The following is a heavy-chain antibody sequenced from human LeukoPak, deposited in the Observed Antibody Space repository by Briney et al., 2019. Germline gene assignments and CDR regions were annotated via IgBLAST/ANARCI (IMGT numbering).Heavy chain of an antibody. CDR1: GGFISSSSYY. D-gene: IGHD3-10*01. V-gene: IGHV4-39*07. CDR3: ASSRPYYYGSGSTFDY. Sequence: PSETLSLTCTVSGGFISSSSYYWGWIRQPPGNGLEWIGSIYCSGSTYYNPSLKSRVTISVDTSKNQFSLKLSSVTAADTAVYYCASSRPYYYGSGSTFDYWGQGTLVTVSS. CDR2: IYCSGST. J-gene: IGHJ4*02.